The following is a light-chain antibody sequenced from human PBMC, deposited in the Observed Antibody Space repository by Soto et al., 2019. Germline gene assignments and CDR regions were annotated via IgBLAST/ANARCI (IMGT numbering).Light chain of an antibody. J-gene: IGKJ4*01. Sequence: IVLTQSPATLSLSPGERATLSCRASQSLINFVAWYQHKPGQPPRLLIYGASTRATGIPARFSGSGSGTEFTLTISSLQSEDFAVYYCQQYTYWPLTFGGGTKVDIK. CDR1: QSLINF. CDR3: QQYTYWPLT. CDR2: GAS. V-gene: IGKV3-15*01.